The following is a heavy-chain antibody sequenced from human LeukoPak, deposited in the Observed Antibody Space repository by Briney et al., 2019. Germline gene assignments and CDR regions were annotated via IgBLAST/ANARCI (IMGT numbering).Heavy chain of an antibody. D-gene: IGHD1-7*01. CDR2: IDHGGGT. J-gene: IGHJ4*02. CDR3: ARDLESSNYAEFDY. CDR1: GGSFSGFY. V-gene: IGHV4-34*01. Sequence: SETLSLTCAVYGGSFSGFYWTWIRQPPGKGLEWIGEIDHGGGTSYNPSLKSRVTISLDTSKNQFSLKLTSVTAADTAVYYCARDLESSNYAEFDYWGQGTLVTVSS.